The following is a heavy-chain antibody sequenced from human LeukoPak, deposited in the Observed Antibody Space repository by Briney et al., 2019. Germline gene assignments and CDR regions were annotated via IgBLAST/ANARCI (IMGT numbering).Heavy chain of an antibody. CDR2: IYYSGST. D-gene: IGHD6-13*01. CDR3: AREPSSSWAFDY. Sequence: PSQTLSLTCTVSGGSISSGDYYWSWIRQPPGKGLEWIGYIYYSGSTYYNPSLKSRVTISVDTSKSQFSLKLSSVTAADTAVYYCAREPSSSWAFDYWGQGTLVTVSS. V-gene: IGHV4-30-4*08. J-gene: IGHJ4*02. CDR1: GGSISSGDYY.